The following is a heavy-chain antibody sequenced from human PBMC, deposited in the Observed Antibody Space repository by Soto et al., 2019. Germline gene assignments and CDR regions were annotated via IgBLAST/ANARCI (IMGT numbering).Heavy chain of an antibody. CDR3: VKSSRRDITASRGMDV. D-gene: IGHD3-3*01. CDR2: ISYNGGST. V-gene: IGHV3-64D*06. Sequence: GGSLRLSCSASGFTFSSCSLHWVRQAPGRGLEYVSAISYNGGSTYYADSVQDRFTVSRDNSKNTLYLQLSSLRVDDTAVYFCVKSSRRDITASRGMDVWGQGTTVTVSS. J-gene: IGHJ6*02. CDR1: GFTFSSCS.